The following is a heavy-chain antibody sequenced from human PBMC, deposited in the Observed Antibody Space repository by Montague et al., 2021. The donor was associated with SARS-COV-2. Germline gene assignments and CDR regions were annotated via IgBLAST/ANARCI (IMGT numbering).Heavy chain of an antibody. CDR1: GLSFSSFE. CDR2: ITGSGGAI. Sequence: SLRLSCAASGLSFSSFEMTWVRQAPGKGLEWVSYITGSGGAIYHADSVKGRFTISRDNAKKSLSLQMDSLRAEDTAVYYCAAVPPRPINWSGRPTNADYWGQGTLVTVSS. D-gene: IGHD1-1*01. V-gene: IGHV3-48*03. J-gene: IGHJ4*02. CDR3: AAVPPRPINWSGRPTNADY.